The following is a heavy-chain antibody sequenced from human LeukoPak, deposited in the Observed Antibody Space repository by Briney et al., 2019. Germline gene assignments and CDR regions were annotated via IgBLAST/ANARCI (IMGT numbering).Heavy chain of an antibody. CDR1: GGSISSYY. D-gene: IGHD6-19*01. CDR2: IYTSGST. V-gene: IGHV4-4*07. Sequence: SETLSLTCTVSGGSISSYYWSWIRQPAGKGLEWIGRIYTSGSTNYNPSLKSRVTISVDKSKNQFSLKLSSVTAADTAVYYCASSSGIAVAGPSDYWGQGTLVTVSS. CDR3: ASSSGIAVAGPSDY. J-gene: IGHJ4*02.